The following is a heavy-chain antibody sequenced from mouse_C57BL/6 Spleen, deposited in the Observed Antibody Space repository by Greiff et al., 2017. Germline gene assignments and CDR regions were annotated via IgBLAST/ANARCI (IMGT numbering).Heavy chain of an antibody. D-gene: IGHD3-2*02. Sequence: QVQLQQSGAELVKPGASVKISCKASGYAFSSYWMNWVKQRPGKGLECIGQIYPGDGDTNYNGKFKGKATLTADKSSSTANMQLSSLTSEDSAVYFCARSETAQATEYCVDYWGQGTTLTVSS. J-gene: IGHJ2*01. CDR2: IYPGDGDT. V-gene: IGHV1-80*01. CDR3: ARSETAQATEYCVDY. CDR1: GYAFSSYW.